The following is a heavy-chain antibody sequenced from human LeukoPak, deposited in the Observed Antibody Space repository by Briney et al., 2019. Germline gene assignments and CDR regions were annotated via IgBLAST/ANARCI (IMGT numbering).Heavy chain of an antibody. D-gene: IGHD2-15*01. CDR3: ASCKVTCSGGSCYSPADYYYYYYMDV. V-gene: IGHV1-69*06. J-gene: IGHJ6*03. CDR2: IIPIFGTA. CDR1: GGTFSSYA. Sequence: ASVKVSCKASGGTFSSYAISWVRQAPGQGLEWMGGIIPIFGTANYAQKFQGRVTITADKSTSTAYMELSSLRSEDTAVYYCASCKVTCSGGSCYSPADYYYYYYMDVWGKGTTVTVSS.